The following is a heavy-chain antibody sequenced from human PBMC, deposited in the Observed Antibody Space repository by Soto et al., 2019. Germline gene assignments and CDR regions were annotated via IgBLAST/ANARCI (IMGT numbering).Heavy chain of an antibody. CDR1: GFTFSGSA. Sequence: PGGSQRLSCAASGFTFSGSAMHWVRQAAGKGLEWVGRIRSKANSYATAYAASVRGRFTISRDDSKNTAYLQMNSLKTEDTAVYYCTRRNSTSGDDCWGQGTLVTVSS. J-gene: IGHJ4*02. CDR3: TRRNSTSGDDC. CDR2: IRSKANSYAT. V-gene: IGHV3-73*01. D-gene: IGHD2-2*01.